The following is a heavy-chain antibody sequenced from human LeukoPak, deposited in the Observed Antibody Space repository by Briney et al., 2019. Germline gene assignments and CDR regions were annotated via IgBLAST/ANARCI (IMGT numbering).Heavy chain of an antibody. V-gene: IGHV3-74*01. CDR2: ISTVGSST. Sequence: PGGSLRLSCAASGFTFSSAWMHWVRQAPGKGLVWVGRISTVGSSTSYADSVKGRFTISRDNAKNTLYLQMNSLRAEDTAVYYCARAYTLPAAGGFNPWGQGTLVTVSS. CDR1: GFTFSSAW. J-gene: IGHJ5*02. CDR3: ARAYTLPAAGGFNP. D-gene: IGHD2-2*01.